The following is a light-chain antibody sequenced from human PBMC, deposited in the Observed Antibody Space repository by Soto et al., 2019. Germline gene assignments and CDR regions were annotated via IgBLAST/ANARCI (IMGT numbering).Light chain of an antibody. CDR3: NQRQSWPRT. Sequence: EIVFTQSPATLSSFPVDRLDLFCRASQAFNTRLSWYQHKPGQAPRLLIYLASNRAAGVPARFSGSGSGTDFTLTIGGVETEDFAVYYCNQRQSWPRTFGKGTKVDIK. CDR2: LAS. CDR1: QAFNTR. V-gene: IGKV3-11*01. J-gene: IGKJ1*01.